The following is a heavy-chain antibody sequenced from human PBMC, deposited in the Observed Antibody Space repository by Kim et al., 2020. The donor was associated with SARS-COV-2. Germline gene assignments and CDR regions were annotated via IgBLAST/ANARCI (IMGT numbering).Heavy chain of an antibody. D-gene: IGHD3-10*01. CDR2: IYYSGNT. CDR1: GGSISSASYY. V-gene: IGHV4-31*03. Sequence: SETLSLTCSVSGGSISSASYYWSWVRQHPGKGLEWIGYIYYSGNTYYSPSLESRVTISIDTSRNHFSLDLSSVTAADTAVYYCARYYYDSGSLDYFDYWGQGTLVTVSS. J-gene: IGHJ4*02. CDR3: ARYYYDSGSLDYFDY.